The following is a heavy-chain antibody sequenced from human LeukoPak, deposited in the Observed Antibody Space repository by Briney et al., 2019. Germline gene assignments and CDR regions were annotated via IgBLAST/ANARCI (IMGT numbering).Heavy chain of an antibody. CDR1: GFTFSSYG. CDR2: IWYDGSNK. Sequence: GGSLRLSCAASGFTFSSYGMHWVRQAPGKGLEWVAVIWYDGSNKYYADSVKGRFTISRDNPKNTLYLQMNSLRAEDTAVYYCARVSRGWYPYFDYWGQGTLVTVSS. D-gene: IGHD6-19*01. V-gene: IGHV3-33*01. J-gene: IGHJ4*02. CDR3: ARVSRGWYPYFDY.